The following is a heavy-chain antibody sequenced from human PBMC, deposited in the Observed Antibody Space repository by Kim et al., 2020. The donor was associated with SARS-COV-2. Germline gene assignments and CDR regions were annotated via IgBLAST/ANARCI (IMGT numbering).Heavy chain of an antibody. J-gene: IGHJ1*01. CDR3: AKGGAYYYDSSGYGGYFQH. Sequence: GGSLRLSCAASGFTFSSYGMHWVRQAPGKGLEWVAVISYDGSNKYYADSVKGRFTISRDNSKNTLYLQMNSLRAEDTAVYYCAKGGAYYYDSSGYGGYFQHWGQGTLVTVSS. D-gene: IGHD3-22*01. V-gene: IGHV3-30*18. CDR2: ISYDGSNK. CDR1: GFTFSSYG.